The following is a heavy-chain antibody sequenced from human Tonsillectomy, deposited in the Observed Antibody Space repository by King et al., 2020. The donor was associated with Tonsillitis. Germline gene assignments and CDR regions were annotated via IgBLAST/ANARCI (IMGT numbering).Heavy chain of an antibody. Sequence: QLVQSGGGLVQPGRYLRLSCAASGFTFDDYAMHWVRQAPGKGLEWVSGISWNSGNIDYADSVKGRFTISRDNAKNSLYLQMNSLRAEDTALYYCAKDRTLSGWYENAFDIWGQGTMVTVSS. D-gene: IGHD6-19*01. CDR3: AKDRTLSGWYENAFDI. V-gene: IGHV3-9*01. J-gene: IGHJ3*02. CDR2: ISWNSGNI. CDR1: GFTFDDYA.